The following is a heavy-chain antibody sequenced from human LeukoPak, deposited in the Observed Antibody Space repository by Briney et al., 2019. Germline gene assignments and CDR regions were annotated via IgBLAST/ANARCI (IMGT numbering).Heavy chain of an antibody. J-gene: IGHJ4*02. V-gene: IGHV3-7*04. Sequence: PGGSLRLSCVASAFAFSSNWMSWVRQAPGKGLEWVASIKEDGSETYYVDSVKGRFTISRDNAKNSLYLQMNSLRAEDTAVYYCARDLHPRYYLPDYWGQGTQSPSPQ. CDR3: ARDLHPRYYLPDY. D-gene: IGHD1-26*01. CDR1: AFAFSSNW. CDR2: IKEDGSET.